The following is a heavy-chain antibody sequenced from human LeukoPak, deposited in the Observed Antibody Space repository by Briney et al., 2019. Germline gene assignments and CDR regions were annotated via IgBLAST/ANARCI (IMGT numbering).Heavy chain of an antibody. Sequence: GASVKVSCKVSGYTLTELSMHWVRQAPGKGLEWMGGFDPEDGETIYAQKFQGRVTMTEDTSTDTAYMELSSLRSEDTAVYYCRVAGYYYGMDVWGQETTVTASS. V-gene: IGHV1-24*01. CDR3: RVAGYYYGMDV. D-gene: IGHD6-19*01. J-gene: IGHJ6*02. CDR1: GYTLTELS. CDR2: FDPEDGET.